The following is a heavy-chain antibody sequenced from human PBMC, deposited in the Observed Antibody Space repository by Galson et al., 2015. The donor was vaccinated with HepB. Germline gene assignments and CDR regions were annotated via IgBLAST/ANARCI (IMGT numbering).Heavy chain of an antibody. J-gene: IGHJ2*01. Sequence: QSGAEVKKPGESLRISCKGSGYSFTSYWISWVRQMPGKGLEWMGRIDPSDSYTNYSPSFQGHVTISADKSISTAYLQWSSLKASDTAMYYCARVLLWFGEHNYWYFDLWGRGTLVTVSS. CDR2: IDPSDSYT. D-gene: IGHD3-10*01. CDR1: GYSFTSYW. V-gene: IGHV5-10-1*01. CDR3: ARVLLWFGEHNYWYFDL.